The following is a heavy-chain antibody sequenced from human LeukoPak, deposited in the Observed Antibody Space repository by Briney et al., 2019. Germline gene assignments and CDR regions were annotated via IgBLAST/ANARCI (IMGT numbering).Heavy chain of an antibody. CDR2: IIPILGIA. D-gene: IGHD5-18*01. CDR3: ARDVDTAMVRDYYYYYGMDV. CDR1: VGTFSSYA. V-gene: IGHV1-69*04. J-gene: IGHJ6*02. Sequence: GASVKVSCKASVGTFSSYAISWVRQAPGQGLEWMGRIIPILGIANYAQKFQGRVTITADKSTSTAYMELSSLRSEDTAVYYCARDVDTAMVRDYYYYYGMDVWGQGTTVTVSS.